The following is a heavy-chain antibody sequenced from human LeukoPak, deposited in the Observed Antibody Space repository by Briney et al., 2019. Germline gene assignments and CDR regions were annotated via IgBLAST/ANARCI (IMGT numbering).Heavy chain of an antibody. D-gene: IGHD2/OR15-2a*01. J-gene: IGHJ4*02. Sequence: SDTQSLTCTLCVGSISSYYWRWIRQPPGKGLEWIGYIYSSGSTNDDPSLKSRVITSQDTSKSQFSLKLSSVTAADTAVYYCASSFSARMFFDYWGQGSLVTVSS. CDR2: IYSSGST. CDR3: ASSFSARMFFDY. V-gene: IGHV4-59*07. CDR1: VGSISSYY.